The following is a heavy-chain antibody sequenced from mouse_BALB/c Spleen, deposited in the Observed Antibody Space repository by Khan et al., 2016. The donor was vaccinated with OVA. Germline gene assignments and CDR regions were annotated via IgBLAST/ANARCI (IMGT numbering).Heavy chain of an antibody. CDR1: GYNFTTAG. CDR2: INTHSGVP. D-gene: IGHD2-14*01. Sequence: QIQLVQSGPELKKPGETVRISCKASGYNFTTAGIQWVQKMPGKGLKWIGWINTHSGVPKYAEDFKGRFALSLEISASTAYLQITNLKNEDTATYCCASGGAAYYRNDGGAMEYWAQGTSVTVPA. J-gene: IGHJ4*01. V-gene: IGHV9-4*02. CDR3: ASGGAAYYRNDGGAMEY.